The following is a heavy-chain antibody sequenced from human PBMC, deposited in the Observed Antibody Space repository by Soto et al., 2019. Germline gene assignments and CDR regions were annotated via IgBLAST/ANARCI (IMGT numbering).Heavy chain of an antibody. CDR1: GFSFRDFH. CDR3: ARYMSILRGMEV. CDR2: ISSSGSIE. Sequence: QVQLVESGGGLVKPGVSLRLSCAASGFSFRDFHMSWLRQAPGKGLEWVSYISSSGSIEYYADSVKGRVTISRDHAKNSLYLQMHSLRAEDTAVYYCARYMSILRGMEVWGKGTTVTVSS. D-gene: IGHD3-10*01. V-gene: IGHV3-11*01. J-gene: IGHJ6*03.